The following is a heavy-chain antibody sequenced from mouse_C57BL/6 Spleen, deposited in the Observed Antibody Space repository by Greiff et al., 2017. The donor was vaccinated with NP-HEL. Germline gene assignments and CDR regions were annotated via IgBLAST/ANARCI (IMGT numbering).Heavy chain of an antibody. V-gene: IGHV1-53*01. J-gene: IGHJ1*03. CDR1: GYTFPSYW. Sequence: QVQLQQPGTELVKPGASVKLSCKASGYTFPSYWLHWVKRRPGQGLEWIGTIIPSNGGTTYNEKFKSKATMTVDKSSSTAYMQLSSLTSEDAAVYYCARFDDDSYWYFDVWGTGTTVTVSS. CDR3: ARFDDDSYWYFDV. D-gene: IGHD2-4*01. CDR2: IIPSNGGT.